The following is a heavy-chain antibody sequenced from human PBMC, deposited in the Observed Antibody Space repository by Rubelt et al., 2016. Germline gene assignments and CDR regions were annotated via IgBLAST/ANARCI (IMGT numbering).Heavy chain of an antibody. Sequence: GVGVGWIRQPPGTALEWLALIYWDDDKRYSPSLKSRLTITKDTSKNQVVLTMTNMDPVDTATYYCARTYDFWSGYYRHFDYWGQGTLVTVSS. CDR3: ARTYDFWSGYYRHFDY. V-gene: IGHV2-5*02. D-gene: IGHD3-3*01. J-gene: IGHJ4*02. CDR2: IYWDDDK. CDR1: GVG.